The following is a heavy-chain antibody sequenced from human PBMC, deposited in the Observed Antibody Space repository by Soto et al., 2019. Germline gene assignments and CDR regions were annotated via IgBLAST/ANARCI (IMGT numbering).Heavy chain of an antibody. J-gene: IGHJ3*02. D-gene: IGHD1-26*01. CDR2: ISYDGSNK. V-gene: IGHV3-30*18. CDR3: AKSEVGATADDAFDI. Sequence: GGSLRLSCAASGFTFSSYGMHWVRQAPGKGLEWVAVISYDGSNKYYADSVKGRFTISRDNSKNTLYLQMNSLRAEDTAVYYCAKSEVGATADDAFDICGQGTMVTV. CDR1: GFTFSSYG.